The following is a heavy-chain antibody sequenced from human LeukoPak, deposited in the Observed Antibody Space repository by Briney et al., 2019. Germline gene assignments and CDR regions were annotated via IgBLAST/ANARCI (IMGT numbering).Heavy chain of an antibody. CDR2: INTDGSST. CDR1: GFTFSSFW. V-gene: IGHV3-74*01. J-gene: IGHJ3*02. Sequence: GGSLRLSCAASGFTFSSFWMHWVRQAPGKGLVWVSRINTDGSSTDYADSVKGRFTISRDNANNTLYLQMNSLRAEDTAVYYCARKGNAFDIWGQGTMVTVSS. CDR3: ARKGNAFDI. D-gene: IGHD3-10*01.